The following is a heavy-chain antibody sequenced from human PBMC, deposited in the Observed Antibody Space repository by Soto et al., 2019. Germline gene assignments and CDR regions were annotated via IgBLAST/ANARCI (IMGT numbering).Heavy chain of an antibody. J-gene: IGHJ4*02. CDR2: IKQDGSEK. Sequence: PGGSLRLSCAASGFTFSSYWMSWVRQAPGKGLEWVANIKQDGSEKYYVDSAKGRFTISRDNAKNSLYLQMNSLRAEDTAVYYCARGPSYGDYTWGYFDYWGQGTLVTVSS. CDR1: GFTFSSYW. CDR3: ARGPSYGDYTWGYFDY. D-gene: IGHD4-17*01. V-gene: IGHV3-7*01.